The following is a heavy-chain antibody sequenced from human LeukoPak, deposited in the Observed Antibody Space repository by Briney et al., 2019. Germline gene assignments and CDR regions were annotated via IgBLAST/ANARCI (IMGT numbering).Heavy chain of an antibody. CDR1: GGSISSGGYY. Sequence: PSQTLSLTCTVSGGSISSGGYYWSWIRQHPGKGLEWIGHIYYSGSTYYNPSLKSRVTISLDTSKNQFSLKLSSVTAADTAVYYCASGRMDWFDPWGQGTLVTVSS. J-gene: IGHJ5*02. V-gene: IGHV4-31*03. CDR3: ASGRMDWFDP. CDR2: IYYSGST. D-gene: IGHD1-14*01.